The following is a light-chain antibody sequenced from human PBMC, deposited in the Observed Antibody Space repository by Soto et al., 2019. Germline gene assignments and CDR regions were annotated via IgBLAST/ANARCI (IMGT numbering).Light chain of an antibody. Sequence: QSALTQPPSASGSPGQSVTLSCTGTSSDVGGYNYVSWYQQHPGKAPKLMISEVSKRPSGVPDRFSGSKSGNTASLTVSGLQAEYEADYYCSSFAGNNNLVFGGGTKVTVL. CDR1: SSDVGGYNY. CDR3: SSFAGNNNLV. CDR2: EVS. J-gene: IGLJ2*01. V-gene: IGLV2-8*01.